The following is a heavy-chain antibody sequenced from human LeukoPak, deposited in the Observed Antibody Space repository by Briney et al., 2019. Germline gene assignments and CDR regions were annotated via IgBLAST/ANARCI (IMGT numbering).Heavy chain of an antibody. V-gene: IGHV4-34*01. D-gene: IGHD5-18*01. J-gene: IGHJ4*02. Sequence: PSGTLSLTCAVYGGSFSGYYWSWIRQPPGKGLEWIGEINHSGSTNYNPSLKSRVTISVDTSKNQFSLKLSSVTAADTAVYYCARGNRGYSYGYYYWGQGTLVTVSS. CDR2: INHSGST. CDR1: GGSFSGYY. CDR3: ARGNRGYSYGYYY.